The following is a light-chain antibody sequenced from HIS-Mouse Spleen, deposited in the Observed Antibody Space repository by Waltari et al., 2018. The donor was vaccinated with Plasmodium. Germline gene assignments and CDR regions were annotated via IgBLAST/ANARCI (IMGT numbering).Light chain of an antibody. Sequence: EIVFTQSPGHLSLSPGDRATRSCRASQSVSSSYLAWYQQKPGQTPRLLIYGASSRATGIPDRFSGSGSGTDFTLTISRLEPEDFAVYYCQQYGSSPYTFGQGTKLEIK. CDR1: QSVSSSY. CDR3: QQYGSSPYT. J-gene: IGKJ2*01. V-gene: IGKV3-20*01. CDR2: GAS.